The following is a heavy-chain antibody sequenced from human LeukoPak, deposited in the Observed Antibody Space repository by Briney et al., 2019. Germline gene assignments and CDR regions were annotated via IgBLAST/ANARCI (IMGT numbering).Heavy chain of an antibody. Sequence: PGGSLRLSCAASGFTFSSYGMHWVRQAPGKGLEWVAVIWNDGSETYYVDSVKGRFTISRDNDKNSLYLQLNSLTAADTAVYYCARRGGTYSPFGYWGQGTLVTVSS. J-gene: IGHJ4*02. CDR1: GFTFSSYG. CDR2: IWNDGSET. D-gene: IGHD1-26*01. V-gene: IGHV3-33*01. CDR3: ARRGGTYSPFGY.